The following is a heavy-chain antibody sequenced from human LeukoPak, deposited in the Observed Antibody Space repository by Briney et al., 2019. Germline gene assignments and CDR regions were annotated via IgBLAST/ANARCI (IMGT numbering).Heavy chain of an antibody. Sequence: PGGSLRLSCAASGFTFSDYYMGWIRQAPGKGLEWVSFVSISSGTIYYADSVKGRFRISRDNAKSSLDLEMNSLGAEDTAVYYCARAMSTFGGVRNYFDSWGQGTLVTVSS. J-gene: IGHJ4*02. CDR3: ARAMSTFGGVRNYFDS. CDR2: VSISSGTI. V-gene: IGHV3-11*01. CDR1: GFTFSDYY. D-gene: IGHD3-16*01.